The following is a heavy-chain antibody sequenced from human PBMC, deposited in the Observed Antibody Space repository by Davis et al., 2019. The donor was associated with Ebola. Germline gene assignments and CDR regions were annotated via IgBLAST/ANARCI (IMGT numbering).Heavy chain of an antibody. CDR1: GFTFSSYA. J-gene: IGHJ4*02. V-gene: IGHV3-23*01. CDR2: ISGSGGST. D-gene: IGHD6-6*01. CDR3: AKEQSSGSSIAALFDY. Sequence: GESLEISCAASGFTFSSYAMSWVRQAPGKGLEWVSAISGSGGSTYYADSVKGRFTISRDNSKNTLYLQMNSLRAEDTAVYYCAKEQSSGSSIAALFDYWGQGTLVTVSS.